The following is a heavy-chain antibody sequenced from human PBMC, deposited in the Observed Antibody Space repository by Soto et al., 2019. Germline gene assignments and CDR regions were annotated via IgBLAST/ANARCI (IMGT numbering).Heavy chain of an antibody. D-gene: IGHD2-2*01. CDR2: ISGSGAST. J-gene: IGHJ6*02. V-gene: IGHV3-23*01. CDR3: ATRRDASYYYFGMDV. CDR1: GFTFSTYA. Sequence: QPGGSLRLSCAASGFTFSTYAMSWVRQSPGKGLEWVSTISGSGASTYYADSVKGRFTISRDNSKNTLFLQMNSLRAEDTAVYYCATRRDASYYYFGMDVWGQGTTVTVSS.